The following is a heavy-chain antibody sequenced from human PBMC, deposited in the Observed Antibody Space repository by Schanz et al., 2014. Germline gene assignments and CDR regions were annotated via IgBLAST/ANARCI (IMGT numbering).Heavy chain of an antibody. J-gene: IGHJ4*02. CDR1: GFTFSDYY. Sequence: QVQLVESGGGLVQPGGSLRLSCAASGFTFSDYYMDWVRQAPGKGLEWVAYIRNDGTTRYHADSVKGRFTISRDRAENSLYLQMNNLRTEDTEVYYCAKGASSTCGSRVRFAIDYWGQGTLVTVSS. V-gene: IGHV3-11*01. CDR2: IRNDGTTR. CDR3: AKGASSTCGSRVRFAIDY. D-gene: IGHD2-15*01.